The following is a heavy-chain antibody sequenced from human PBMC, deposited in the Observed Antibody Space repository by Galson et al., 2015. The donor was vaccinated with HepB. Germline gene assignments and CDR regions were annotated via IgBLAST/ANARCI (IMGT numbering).Heavy chain of an antibody. J-gene: IGHJ6*02. CDR2: ISSSSSTI. CDR1: GFTFSSYS. D-gene: IGHD2-15*01. V-gene: IGHV3-48*04. CDR3: VVAAQGRYYYYGMDV. Sequence: SLRLSCAASGFTFSSYSMNWVRQAPGKGLEWVSYISSSSSTIYYADSVKGRFTISRDNAKNSLYLQMNSLRAEDTAVYYCVVAAQGRYYYYGMDVWGQGTTDTVSS.